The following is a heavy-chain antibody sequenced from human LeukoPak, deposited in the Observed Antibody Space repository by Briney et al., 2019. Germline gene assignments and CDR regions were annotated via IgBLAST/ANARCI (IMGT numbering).Heavy chain of an antibody. CDR3: AIALRLPAATYYFDY. V-gene: IGHV1-2*02. D-gene: IGHD2-2*01. CDR2: INPNSGGT. CDR1: GYTSTGYY. Sequence: ASVKVSCKASGYTSTGYYMHWVRQAPGQGLEWMGWINPNSGGTNYAQKFQGRVTMTRDTSISTAYMELSRLRSDDTAVYYCAIALRLPAATYYFDYWGQGTLVTVSS. J-gene: IGHJ4*02.